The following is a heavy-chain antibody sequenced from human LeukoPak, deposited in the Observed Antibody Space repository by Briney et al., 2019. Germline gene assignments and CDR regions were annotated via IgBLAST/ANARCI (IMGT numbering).Heavy chain of an antibody. CDR3: AKGLGYCSSTSCYTELFDY. J-gene: IGHJ4*02. CDR1: GFAFDDYA. Sequence: GGSLRLSCAASGFAFDDYAVHWVRQAPGKGLEWVSGISWNSGSIGYADSVKGRFTISRDNAKNSLYLQMNSLRAEDTALYYCAKGLGYCSSTSCYTELFDYWGQGTLVTVSS. CDR2: ISWNSGSI. D-gene: IGHD2-2*02. V-gene: IGHV3-9*01.